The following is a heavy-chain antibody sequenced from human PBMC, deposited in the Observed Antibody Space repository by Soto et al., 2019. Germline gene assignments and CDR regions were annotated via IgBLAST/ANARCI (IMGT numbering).Heavy chain of an antibody. CDR3: ARRATIFGVRLRFMDV. V-gene: IGHV1-69*12. CDR1: GGTFSSYA. CDR2: IIPIFGTA. D-gene: IGHD3-3*01. J-gene: IGHJ6*02. Sequence: QVQLVQSGAEVKKPGSSVKVSCKASGGTFSSYAISWVRQAPGQGLEWMGGIIPIFGTANYAQKFQGRVTITADDSTSTAYMELSSLRSEDTAVYYCARRATIFGVRLRFMDVWGQGTTVTVSS.